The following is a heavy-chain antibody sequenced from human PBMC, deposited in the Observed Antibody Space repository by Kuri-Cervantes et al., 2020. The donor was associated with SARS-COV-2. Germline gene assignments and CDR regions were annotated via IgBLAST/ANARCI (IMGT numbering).Heavy chain of an antibody. J-gene: IGHJ4*02. Sequence: ASVKVSCKASGYTFTSYGISWVRQAPGQGLEWMGWISAYNGNTNYAQKLQGRVTLPTDTSTSTAYMELRSLRTDDTAVYFWEGGIDDIAAAGTSMGLFDYWGQGTLVTVSS. CDR3: EGGIDDIAAAGTSMGLFDY. D-gene: IGHD6-13*01. CDR2: ISAYNGNT. CDR1: GYTFTSYG. V-gene: IGHV1-18*04.